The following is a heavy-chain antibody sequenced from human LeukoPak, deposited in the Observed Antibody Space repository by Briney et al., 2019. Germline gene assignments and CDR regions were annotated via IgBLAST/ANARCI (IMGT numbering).Heavy chain of an antibody. V-gene: IGHV4-39*07. J-gene: IGHJ4*02. Sequence: NPSETLSLTCIVSGDSISSSSSYWGWIRQPPGKGLEWIGSRYYRGSTYYNPSLKSRVTISEDTSKNQLSLKLSSVTAADTAVYYCARRINSYGSMFDSWGQGTLVTVSS. CDR3: ARRINSYGSMFDS. CDR1: GDSISSSSSY. D-gene: IGHD5-18*01. CDR2: RYYRGST.